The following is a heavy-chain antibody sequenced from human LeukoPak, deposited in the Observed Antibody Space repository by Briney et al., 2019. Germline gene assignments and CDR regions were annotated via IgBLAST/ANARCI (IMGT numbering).Heavy chain of an antibody. CDR3: AKDSRATGTTGH. D-gene: IGHD1-1*01. J-gene: IGHJ4*02. Sequence: GGSLRLSCAASGFTFSSYAMSWVRQAPGKGLEWVSSGSGSGGSTYYADSVKGRFTISRDNSKNTLYLQMNSLRAEDTAVYYCAKDSRATGTTGHWGQGTLVTVSS. V-gene: IGHV3-23*01. CDR2: GSGSGGST. CDR1: GFTFSSYA.